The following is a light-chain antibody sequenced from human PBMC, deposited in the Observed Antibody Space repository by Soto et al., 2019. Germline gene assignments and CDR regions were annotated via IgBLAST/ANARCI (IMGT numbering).Light chain of an antibody. CDR2: TAS. CDR3: QQYNSYSIT. J-gene: IGKJ5*01. CDR1: QSISSW. Sequence: DIQMTQSPSTLSASVGDRVTINCRASQSISSWLAWYQQKPGKAPKLLIYTASSLESGVPSRFSGSGSGTEFTLTISSLQPDDFATYYCQQYNSYSITFGQGTRLEI. V-gene: IGKV1-5*03.